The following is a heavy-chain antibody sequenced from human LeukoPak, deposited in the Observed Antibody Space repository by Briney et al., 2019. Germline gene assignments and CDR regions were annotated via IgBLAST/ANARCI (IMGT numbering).Heavy chain of an antibody. D-gene: IGHD6-13*01. V-gene: IGHV3-7*01. CDR2: IKQDGSEK. J-gene: IGHJ6*03. Sequence: GGSLRLSCAASGFTFSSYWMTWVRQAPGKGLEWVANIKQDGSEKYYVDSVKGRFTISRDNAKNSLYLQMNSLRAEDTAVYYCARDSHVAAAGNYYYYYMDVWGKGTTVTVSS. CDR1: GFTFSSYW. CDR3: ARDSHVAAAGNYYYYYMDV.